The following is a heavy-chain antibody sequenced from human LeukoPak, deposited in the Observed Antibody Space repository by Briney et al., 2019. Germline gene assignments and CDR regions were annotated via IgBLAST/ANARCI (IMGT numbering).Heavy chain of an antibody. J-gene: IGHJ4*02. Sequence: GGSLRLSCAASGFTFSSYSMTWVRQAPGKGLEWVSSISTSSSYIYYADSVKGRFTIPRDNAKNSLYLQMNSLRAEDTAVYYCARVSGYSDSSGYSDYWGQGTLVTVSS. V-gene: IGHV3-21*01. CDR2: ISTSSSYI. D-gene: IGHD3-22*01. CDR3: ARVSGYSDSSGYSDY. CDR1: GFTFSSYS.